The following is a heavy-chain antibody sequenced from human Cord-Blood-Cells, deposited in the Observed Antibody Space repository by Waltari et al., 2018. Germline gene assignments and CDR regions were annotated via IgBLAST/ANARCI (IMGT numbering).Heavy chain of an antibody. D-gene: IGHD2-2*02. Sequence: VQLVQAGAEVKKPGASVKVSCKASGYTFTSYAMHWVRPAPGQRLEWMGWINAGNGNTKYSQKFQGRVTITRDTSASTAYMELSSLRSEDTAVYYCARGARIVVVPAAIDYWGQGTLVTVSS. CDR3: ARGARIVVVPAAIDY. CDR2: INAGNGNT. J-gene: IGHJ4*02. V-gene: IGHV1-3*01. CDR1: GYTFTSYA.